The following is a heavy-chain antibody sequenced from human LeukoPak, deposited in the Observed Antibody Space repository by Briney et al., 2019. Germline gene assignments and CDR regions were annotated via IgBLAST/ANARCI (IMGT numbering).Heavy chain of an antibody. J-gene: IGHJ3*02. V-gene: IGHV4-34*01. CDR1: GGSFGGYY. CDR3: AREENIAVAGIDI. Sequence: SETLCLTCAVYGGSFGGYYWSWIRQPPGKGLEWIGEINHSGSTNYNPSLTSRVTISVDTSKNQFSLKLSSVTAADTAVYYCAREENIAVAGIDIWGQGTMVTVSS. D-gene: IGHD6-19*01. CDR2: INHSGST.